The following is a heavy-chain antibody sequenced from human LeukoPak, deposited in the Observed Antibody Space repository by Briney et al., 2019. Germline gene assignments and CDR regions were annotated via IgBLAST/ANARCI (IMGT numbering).Heavy chain of an antibody. D-gene: IGHD3-3*01. J-gene: IGHJ4*02. CDR1: AGSTTSVSYY. CDR3: ARDGGLPNAFDY. Sequence: PSETLSPTCTLSAGSTTSVSYYWSWIRQPAGKGLEWIARIYTSGSTHYNPSLKSRVTISVDTSKNQFSLKLSSVTAADTAVYYCARDGGLPNAFDYWGQGTLVTVSS. V-gene: IGHV4-61*02. CDR2: IYTSGST.